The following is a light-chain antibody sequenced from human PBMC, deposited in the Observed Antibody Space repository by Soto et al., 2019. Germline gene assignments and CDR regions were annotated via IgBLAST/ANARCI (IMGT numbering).Light chain of an antibody. CDR1: SSDVGGYNH. CDR3: SSYTTSSTL. J-gene: IGLJ2*01. V-gene: IGLV2-14*01. CDR2: DVS. Sequence: QSALTQPASVSGSPGQSITISCTGSSSDVGGYNHVSWYQQHPGKAPKLMIYDVSNRPSGVSNRFSGSKSGNTASLTISGLQAEDEADYYCSSYTTSSTLFGGGTKLTV.